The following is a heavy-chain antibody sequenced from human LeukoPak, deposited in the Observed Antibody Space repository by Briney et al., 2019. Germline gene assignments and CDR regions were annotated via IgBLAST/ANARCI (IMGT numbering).Heavy chain of an antibody. CDR3: ARGTKGYYDSSGYCPYYFDY. J-gene: IGHJ4*02. CDR2: ISSSSSYI. D-gene: IGHD3-22*01. CDR1: GFTFSSYS. Sequence: GGSLRLSCAASGFTFSSYSMNWVRQAPGKGLEWVSSISSSSSYIYYADSVKGRFTISRDNAKNSLYLQMNSLRAEDTAVYYCARGTKGYYDSSGYCPYYFDYWGQGTLVTVSS. V-gene: IGHV3-21*01.